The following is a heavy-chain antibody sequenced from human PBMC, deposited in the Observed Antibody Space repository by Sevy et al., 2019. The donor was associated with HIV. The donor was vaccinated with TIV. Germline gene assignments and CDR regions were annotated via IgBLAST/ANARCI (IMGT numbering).Heavy chain of an antibody. D-gene: IGHD1-26*01. CDR3: ARDRSGSYHVSDNWFDP. J-gene: IGHJ5*02. V-gene: IGHV3-74*01. CDR1: GFTFSSYW. Sequence: GGSLRLSCAASGFTFSSYWMHWVRQVPGKGLMWVSRIKSDGSSTSYADSVKGRFTISRDNAKNTLYLQMNSLRAEDTAVYYCARDRSGSYHVSDNWFDPWGQRTLVTVSS. CDR2: IKSDGSST.